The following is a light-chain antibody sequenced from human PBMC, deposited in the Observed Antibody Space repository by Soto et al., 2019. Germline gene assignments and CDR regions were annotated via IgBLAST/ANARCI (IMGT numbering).Light chain of an antibody. CDR2: GAT. V-gene: IGKV3-20*01. Sequence: ETVLTQSPGTLSLSPGERATLSCRASQSVSSGDIAWYQQKPGQAPRLLIYGATSGATGISDRFSGSGSGTDFTLTISRLEPEDSAVYYCQLDGGSLYMFGQGTQLEIK. CDR1: QSVSSGD. J-gene: IGKJ2*01. CDR3: QLDGGSLYM.